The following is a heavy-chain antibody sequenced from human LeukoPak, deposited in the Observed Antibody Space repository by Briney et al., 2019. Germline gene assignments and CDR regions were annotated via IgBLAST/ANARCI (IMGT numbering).Heavy chain of an antibody. Sequence: ASLKVSCKASGYTFTGYYMHWVRQAPGQGLEWMGWINPNSGGTNYAQKFQGRVTMTRDTSIRTAYMELSRLRSDDTAVYYCARVIWCGEFYPLAFDIRGQGTMVTVSS. J-gene: IGHJ3*02. CDR3: ARVIWCGEFYPLAFDI. D-gene: IGHD3-10*01. V-gene: IGHV1-2*02. CDR1: GYTFTGYY. CDR2: INPNSGGT.